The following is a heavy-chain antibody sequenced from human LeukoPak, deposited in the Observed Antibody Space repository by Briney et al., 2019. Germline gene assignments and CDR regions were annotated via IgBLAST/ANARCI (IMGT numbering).Heavy chain of an antibody. V-gene: IGHV3-53*01. CDR3: AREGGPYSSTLRGH. J-gene: IGHJ4*02. D-gene: IGHD6-19*01. CDR2: MYSSGST. CDR1: GFTVSGNY. Sequence: PGGSLRLSCAVSGFTVSGNYMSWVRQAPGKGLEWVSIMYSSGSTDYADSVKGRFTIFRDNSKNTLYLQMNSLGVEDTAVYYRAREGGPYSSTLRGHWGQGTLVTVSS.